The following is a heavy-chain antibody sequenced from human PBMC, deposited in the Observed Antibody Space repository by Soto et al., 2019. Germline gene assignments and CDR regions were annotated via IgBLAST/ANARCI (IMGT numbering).Heavy chain of an antibody. CDR1: GGSFSAYY. Sequence: QVQLQQWGAGLLKPSETLSLTCAVYGGSFSAYYWSWIRQPPGKGLEWIGEINHSGSTNHNPSLKSLAALSVDTSQTPVSLKLSSVTAENTAVYYWARRTYLGDYVWASDRPPPHKSYYGMDVWGQGTTVLVSS. CDR2: INHSGST. V-gene: IGHV4-34*04. CDR3: ARRTYLGDYVWASDRPPPHKSYYGMDV. J-gene: IGHJ6*02. D-gene: IGHD3-16*02.